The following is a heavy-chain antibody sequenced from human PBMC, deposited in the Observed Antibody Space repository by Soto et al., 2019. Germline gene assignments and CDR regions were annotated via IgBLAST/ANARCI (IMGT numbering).Heavy chain of an antibody. CDR2: INHSGST. CDR1: GGSFSGYY. V-gene: IGHV4-34*01. CDR3: AKRLVPAATKYYYGMDV. J-gene: IGHJ6*02. Sequence: SETLSLTCAVYGGSFSGYYWTWIRQPPGTGLEWIGEINHSGSTNYNPSLKSRVAISVDTSKNQFSLKLSSVTAADTAVYYCAKRLVPAATKYYYGMDVWGQGTTVTVS. D-gene: IGHD2-2*01.